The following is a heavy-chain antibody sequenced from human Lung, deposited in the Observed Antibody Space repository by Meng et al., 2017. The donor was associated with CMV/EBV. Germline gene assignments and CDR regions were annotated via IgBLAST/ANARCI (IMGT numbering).Heavy chain of an antibody. CDR2: ISSSGNSI. CDR1: GFTFSDYY. D-gene: IGHD4-23*01. Sequence: GGSLRLXCAASGFTFSDYYMSWIRQAPGKGLEWVSYISSSGNSIYYTDSVEGRFTISRDNARNSLYLQMNSLRVDDTAVYYCARDRGGNYYFDYWGQGTLV. CDR3: ARDRGGNYYFDY. J-gene: IGHJ4*02. V-gene: IGHV3-11*01.